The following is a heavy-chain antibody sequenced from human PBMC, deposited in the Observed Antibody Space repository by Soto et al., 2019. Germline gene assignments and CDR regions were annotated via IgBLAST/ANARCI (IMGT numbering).Heavy chain of an antibody. Sequence: GGSLRLSCAASGFTFSSYSMNWVRQAPGKGLEWVSSISSSSSYIYYADSVKGRFTISRDNAKNSLYLQMNSLRAEDTAVYYCARAKIAVAGTWAYYYNGMDVWGQGTTVTVSS. V-gene: IGHV3-21*01. CDR2: ISSSSSYI. CDR1: GFTFSSYS. D-gene: IGHD6-19*01. J-gene: IGHJ6*02. CDR3: ARAKIAVAGTWAYYYNGMDV.